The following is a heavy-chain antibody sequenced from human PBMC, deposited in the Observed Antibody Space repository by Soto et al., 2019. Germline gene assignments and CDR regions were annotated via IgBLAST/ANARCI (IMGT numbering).Heavy chain of an antibody. D-gene: IGHD5-12*01. J-gene: IGHJ4*02. CDR2: IVVGGGNT. V-gene: IGHV1-58*02. CDR3: AANPGWLRLVSRVS. CDR1: GFTFLSSA. Sequence: ASVKVSCKTSGFTFLSSAMQWVRQARGQRLEWIGWIVVGGGNTNYAQKFQGRVTITRDVSTGTGYMEMSSLSSDDTAVYYCAANPGWLRLVSRVSRGQGIPISVS.